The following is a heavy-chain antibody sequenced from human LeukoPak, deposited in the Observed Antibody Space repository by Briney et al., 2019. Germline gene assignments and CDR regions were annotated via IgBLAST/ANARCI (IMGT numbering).Heavy chain of an antibody. D-gene: IGHD1-1*01. CDR1: GYSFTSYW. CDR3: ARCRNWNDARFDY. J-gene: IGHJ4*02. CDR2: IYPGDSDA. V-gene: IGHV5-51*01. Sequence: GESLKISCKGSGYSFTSYWIGWVRQMPGKGLKWMGIIYPGDSDARYSPSFQGQVTISADKSISTAYLQWSSLKASDTAMYYCARCRNWNDARFDYWGQGTLVTVSS.